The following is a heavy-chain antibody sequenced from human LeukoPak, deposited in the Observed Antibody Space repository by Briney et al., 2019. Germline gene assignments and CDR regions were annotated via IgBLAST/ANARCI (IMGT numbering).Heavy chain of an antibody. CDR3: AAGSGSYYPDYYGMDV. V-gene: IGHV3-30-3*01. D-gene: IGHD3-10*01. CDR1: GFTFTSYS. Sequence: AESLTLSSAASGFTFTSYSMHWVRHPPGKGLEWVAVISYDGSNKYYADSVKGRFTISRDNSKNTLYLQMNSLRAEDTAVYYCAAGSGSYYPDYYGMDVWGQGTTVTVSS. J-gene: IGHJ6*02. CDR2: ISYDGSNK.